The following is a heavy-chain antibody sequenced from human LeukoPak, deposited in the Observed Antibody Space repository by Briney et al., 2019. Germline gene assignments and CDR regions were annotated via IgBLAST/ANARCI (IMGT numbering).Heavy chain of an antibody. J-gene: IGHJ5*02. CDR2: IYHIGST. CDR1: GGSMTNANW. Sequence: SETLSLTCTVSGGSMTNANWWSWVRQPPGKGLEWIGEIYHIGSTNYNPSLKSRITMSVDKSKKQFSLKLSSVTAADTAVCYCASRIAVAAPGVFDPWGQGTLVTVSS. V-gene: IGHV4-4*02. CDR3: ASRIAVAAPGVFDP. D-gene: IGHD6-19*01.